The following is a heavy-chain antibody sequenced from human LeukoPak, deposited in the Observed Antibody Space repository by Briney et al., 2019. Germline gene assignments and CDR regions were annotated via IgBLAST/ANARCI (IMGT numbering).Heavy chain of an antibody. CDR2: INPNSGGT. D-gene: IGHD3-9*01. Sequence: ASVKVSCKASGYTFTGYYMHWVRQAPGQGLEWMGWINPNSGGTNYAQKFQGRVTMTRDTSISTAYMELSRLRSDDTAVYYCARDYDILTGYYRGWFDPWGQGTLVTVSS. V-gene: IGHV1-2*02. CDR1: GYTFTGYY. CDR3: ARDYDILTGYYRGWFDP. J-gene: IGHJ5*02.